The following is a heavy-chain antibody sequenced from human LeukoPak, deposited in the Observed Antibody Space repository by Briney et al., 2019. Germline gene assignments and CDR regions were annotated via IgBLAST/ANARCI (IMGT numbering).Heavy chain of an antibody. D-gene: IGHD2-15*01. CDR2: INYSGGST. Sequence: PGGSLRLSCAASGFTFSNYAMTWVRQPPEKGLEWVSIINYSGGSTYYADSVKGRFTISRDNSKNTLYLQMNSLRAEDTAVYYCAKGGRCTAGICYSHFDYWGQGTLVTVSS. CDR3: AKGGRCTAGICYSHFDY. J-gene: IGHJ4*02. V-gene: IGHV3-23*01. CDR1: GFTFSNYA.